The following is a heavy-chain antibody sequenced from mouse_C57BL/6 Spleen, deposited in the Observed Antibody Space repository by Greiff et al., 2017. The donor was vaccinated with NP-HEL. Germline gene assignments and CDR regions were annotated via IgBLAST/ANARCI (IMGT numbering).Heavy chain of an antibody. D-gene: IGHD1-3*01. V-gene: IGHV5-17*01. J-gene: IGHJ3*01. CDR1: GFTFSDYG. CDR3: AMKEWCRAWFAY. CDR2: ISSGSSTL. Sequence: VQLKESGGGLVKPGGSLKLSCAASGFTFSDYGMHWVRQAPEKGLEWVAYISSGSSTLYYADTVKGRVTISRDNAKNTLFMQMTSLRSEDTARYYCAMKEWCRAWFAYWGQRTLVTVSA.